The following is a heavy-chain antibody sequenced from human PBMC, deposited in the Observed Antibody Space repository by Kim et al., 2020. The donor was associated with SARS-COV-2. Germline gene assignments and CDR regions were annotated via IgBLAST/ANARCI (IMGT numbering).Heavy chain of an antibody. CDR1: GGSISSYY. Sequence: SETLSLTCTVSGGSISSYYWSWIRQPPGKGLEWIGYIYYSGSTTYNPSLKSRVTISVDTSKNQFSLKRSSVTAADTAVYYCAGVGAGCSGGSCHKGYFQPWGQGTLVTVSS. J-gene: IGHJ1*01. CDR2: IYYSGST. V-gene: IGHV4-59*01. CDR3: AGVGAGCSGGSCHKGYFQP. D-gene: IGHD2-15*01.